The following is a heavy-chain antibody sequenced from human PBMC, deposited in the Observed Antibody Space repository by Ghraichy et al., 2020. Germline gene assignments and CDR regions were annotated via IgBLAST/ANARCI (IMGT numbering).Heavy chain of an antibody. Sequence: SETLSLTCTVSGGSISSYYWSWIRQPPGKGLEWIGYIYYSGSTNYNPSLKSRVTISVDTSKNQFSLKLSSVTAADTAVYYCARDSMVRGVTQFDYWGQGTLVTVSS. V-gene: IGHV4-59*01. J-gene: IGHJ4*02. D-gene: IGHD3-10*01. CDR3: ARDSMVRGVTQFDY. CDR2: IYYSGST. CDR1: GGSISSYY.